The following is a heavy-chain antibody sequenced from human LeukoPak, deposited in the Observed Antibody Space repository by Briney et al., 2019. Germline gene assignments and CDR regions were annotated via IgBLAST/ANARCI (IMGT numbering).Heavy chain of an antibody. CDR2: ISYDGSNK. Sequence: PGGSLRLSCAASGFTFSSYAMHWVRQAPGKGLEWVAVISYDGSNKYYADSVKGRFTISRDNSKNTLYLQMNSLRAEDTAVYYCARTYYDSSGYSDYWGQGTLVTVSS. CDR1: GFTFSSYA. CDR3: ARTYYDSSGYSDY. V-gene: IGHV3-30*04. D-gene: IGHD3-22*01. J-gene: IGHJ4*02.